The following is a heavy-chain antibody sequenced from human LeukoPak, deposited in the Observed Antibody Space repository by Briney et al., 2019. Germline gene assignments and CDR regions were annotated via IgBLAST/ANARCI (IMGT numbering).Heavy chain of an antibody. D-gene: IGHD3-16*02. Sequence: PSETLSLTCTVSGGSISSYYWSWIRQPPGKGLEWIGYIYYSGSTNYNPSLKSRVTISVDTSKNQFSLKLGSVTAADTAVYYCARAGHYDYVWGSYRYDAFDIWGQGTMVTVSS. CDR3: ARAGHYDYVWGSYRYDAFDI. J-gene: IGHJ3*02. CDR2: IYYSGST. V-gene: IGHV4-59*01. CDR1: GGSISSYY.